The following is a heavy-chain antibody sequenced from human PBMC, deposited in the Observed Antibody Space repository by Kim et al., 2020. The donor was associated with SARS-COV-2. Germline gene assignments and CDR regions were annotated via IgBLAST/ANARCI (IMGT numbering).Heavy chain of an antibody. CDR3: AKDLRSAVAGGGPDY. CDR2: ISWNSGSI. V-gene: IGHV3-9*01. D-gene: IGHD6-19*01. J-gene: IGHJ4*02. CDR1: GFTFDDYA. Sequence: GGSLRLSCAASGFTFDDYAMHWVRQAPGKGLEWVSGISWNSGSIGYADSVKGRFTISRDNAKNSLYLQMNSLRAEDTALYYCAKDLRSAVAGGGPDYWGQGTLVTVSS.